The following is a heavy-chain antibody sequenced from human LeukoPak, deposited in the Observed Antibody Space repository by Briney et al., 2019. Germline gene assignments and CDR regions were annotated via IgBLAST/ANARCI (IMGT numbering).Heavy chain of an antibody. CDR2: ISSSGSTI. Sequence: GGSLRLSCAASGFTFSSYEMNWVRQAPGKGLEWVSYISSSGSTIYYADSVKGRFTISRDNAKNSLYLQMNSLRAEDTAVYYCARVLRDSSSWYYYYYGMDVWAKGPRSPSP. V-gene: IGHV3-48*03. CDR3: ARVLRDSSSWYYYYYGMDV. J-gene: IGHJ6*02. CDR1: GFTFSSYE. D-gene: IGHD6-13*01.